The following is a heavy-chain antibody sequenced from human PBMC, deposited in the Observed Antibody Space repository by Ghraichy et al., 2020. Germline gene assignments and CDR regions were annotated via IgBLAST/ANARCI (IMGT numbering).Heavy chain of an antibody. J-gene: IGHJ5*02. D-gene: IGHD5-24*01. CDR1: GGSFSGYY. V-gene: IGHV4-34*01. CDR3: ARRSRDGYNLGWFDP. Sequence: ESLNISCAVYGGSFSGYYWSWIRQPPGKGLEWIGEINHSGSTNYNPSLKSRVTISVDTSKNQFSLKLSSVTAADTAVYYCARRSRDGYNLGWFDPWGQGTLVTVSS. CDR2: INHSGST.